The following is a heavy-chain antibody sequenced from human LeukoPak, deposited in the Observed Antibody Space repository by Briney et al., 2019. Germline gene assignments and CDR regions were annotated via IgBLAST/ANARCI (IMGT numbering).Heavy chain of an antibody. Sequence: ASVKVSCKASGGTFSSYTISWVRQAPGQGLEWMGRIIPILGIANYAQKFQGRVTITADKSTSTAYMELSSLRSEDTAGYYCARVGHDILTGYSDYWGQGTLVTVSS. CDR1: GGTFSSYT. J-gene: IGHJ4*02. D-gene: IGHD3-9*01. CDR2: IIPILGIA. CDR3: ARVGHDILTGYSDY. V-gene: IGHV1-69*02.